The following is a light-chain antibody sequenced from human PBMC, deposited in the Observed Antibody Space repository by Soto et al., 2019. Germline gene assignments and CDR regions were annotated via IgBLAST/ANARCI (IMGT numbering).Light chain of an antibody. CDR3: QQGYSTPLT. Sequence: DLQMTQSPSSPSASVGDRVTITCRASQSISTYLNWYQQKPGKAPKLLIYAASSLQSGVPSRFSGSGSGTDFTLTVSSLQPEDFATYFCQQGYSTPLTFGGGTKVEIK. J-gene: IGKJ4*01. CDR1: QSISTY. CDR2: AAS. V-gene: IGKV1-39*01.